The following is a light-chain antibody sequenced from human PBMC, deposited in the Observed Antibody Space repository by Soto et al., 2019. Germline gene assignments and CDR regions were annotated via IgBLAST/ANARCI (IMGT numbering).Light chain of an antibody. V-gene: IGKV3-20*01. CDR3: QQYGSSPPWT. Sequence: EVVLTQSPGTLSLSAGESVTISCRASQSVSSSYLAWYQQKPAQAPRLXXYGASSRATGIPDRFSGSGSGTDLTLTISRLEPEDFAVYYCQQYGSSPPWTFGQGTKVDI. CDR1: QSVSSSY. J-gene: IGKJ1*01. CDR2: GAS.